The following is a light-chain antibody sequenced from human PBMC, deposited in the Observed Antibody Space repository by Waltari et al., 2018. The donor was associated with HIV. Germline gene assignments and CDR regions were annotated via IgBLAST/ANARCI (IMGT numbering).Light chain of an antibody. V-gene: IGLV3-21*03. CDR1: NIGLKN. Sequence: SSVLTPPPSVSVAPGRTTRITCGGNNIGLKNVHGYQQKPGQAPVLVVYDDSDRPSGLTEGFSGSNSGNTATLTISGVEAGDEADYYCEVWDRNSNHYVFGTGTKVTVL. J-gene: IGLJ1*01. CDR2: DDS. CDR3: EVWDRNSNHYV.